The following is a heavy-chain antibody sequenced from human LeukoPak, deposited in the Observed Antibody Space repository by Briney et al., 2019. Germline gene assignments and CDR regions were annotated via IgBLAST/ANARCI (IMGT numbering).Heavy chain of an antibody. CDR1: GFTFSSYA. D-gene: IGHD2-2*01. CDR2: ISGSGGST. Sequence: GGSLRLSCAASGFTFSSYAMSWVRQAPGKGLEWVSAISGSGGSTYYADSVKGRFTISRDNSKNTLYLQMNSLRAEDTAAYYCAKSLVVVPAAFDYWSQGTLVTVSS. CDR3: AKSLVVVPAAFDY. J-gene: IGHJ4*02. V-gene: IGHV3-23*01.